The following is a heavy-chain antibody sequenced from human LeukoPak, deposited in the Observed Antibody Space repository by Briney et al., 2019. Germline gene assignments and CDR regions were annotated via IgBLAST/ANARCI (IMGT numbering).Heavy chain of an antibody. D-gene: IGHD3-10*01. V-gene: IGHV3-48*01. CDR3: ARDLVVRGVIIDWYFDL. J-gene: IGHJ2*01. CDR1: GFTFSSHS. CDR2: ISSSSTTI. Sequence: HPGGSLRPSCAASGFTFSSHSMMWVRQAPGKGLEWVSYISSSSTTIHYADSVKGRFTISRDNAKNSLYLQMNSLRAEDTAVYYCARDLVVRGVIIDWYFDLWGRGTLVTVSS.